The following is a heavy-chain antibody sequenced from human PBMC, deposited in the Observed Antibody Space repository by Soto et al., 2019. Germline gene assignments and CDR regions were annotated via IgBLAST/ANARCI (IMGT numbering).Heavy chain of an antibody. Sequence: PGGSLRLSCAASGFTFISYSMNWVRQAPGKGLEWVSSISRSNSYICYADSVKGRFTISRDNAKNSLYLQMNSLRAEDTAVYYCARDHKGGYYYYGMDVWGQGTTVTVSS. V-gene: IGHV3-21*01. CDR2: ISRSNSYI. CDR3: ARDHKGGYYYYGMDV. J-gene: IGHJ6*02. CDR1: GFTFISYS.